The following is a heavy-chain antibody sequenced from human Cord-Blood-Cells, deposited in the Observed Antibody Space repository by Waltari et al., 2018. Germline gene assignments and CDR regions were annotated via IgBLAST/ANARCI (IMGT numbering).Heavy chain of an antibody. CDR1: GGSISSSSYY. V-gene: IGHV4-39*01. CDR3: ARLVSGWDDAFDI. Sequence: QLQLQESGPGLVKASETRSLTCLVSGGSISSSSYYWGGIRQPPGRGLEWIGCIYYSGHTYYNPTLKSRVTISVDTSKNHFSRKLSSVTAADTAVYYCARLVSGWDDAFDIWGQGTMVTVSS. D-gene: IGHD6-19*01. CDR2: IYYSGHT. J-gene: IGHJ3*02.